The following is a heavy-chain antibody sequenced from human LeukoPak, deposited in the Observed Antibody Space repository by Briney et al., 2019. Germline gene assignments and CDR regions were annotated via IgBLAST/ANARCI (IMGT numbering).Heavy chain of an antibody. V-gene: IGHV3-23*01. CDR2: ISGSGGST. CDR3: ARSGYDHLYYFDY. D-gene: IGHD5-12*01. Sequence: GGSLRLSCAASGFTFSSYAMSWVRQAPGKGLEWVSAISGSGGSTYYADSVKGRFTISRDNSKNTLYLQMNSLRAEDTAVYYCARSGYDHLYYFDYWGQGTLVTVSS. CDR1: GFTFSSYA. J-gene: IGHJ4*02.